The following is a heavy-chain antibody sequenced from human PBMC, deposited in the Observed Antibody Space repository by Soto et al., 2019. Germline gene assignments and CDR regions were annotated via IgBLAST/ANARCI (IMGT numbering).Heavy chain of an antibody. CDR3: TRLGYSSSSLTHDPGRAIDY. CDR1: GFTFSGSA. CDR2: IRSKANSYAT. Sequence: GGSLRISCAASGFTFSGSAMHWVRQASGKGLEWVGRIRSKANSYATAYAASVKDRFTISRDDSKNTAYLQMNSLKTEDTAVYYCTRLGYSSSSLTHDPGRAIDYWGQGT. D-gene: IGHD6-6*01. J-gene: IGHJ4*02. V-gene: IGHV3-73*01.